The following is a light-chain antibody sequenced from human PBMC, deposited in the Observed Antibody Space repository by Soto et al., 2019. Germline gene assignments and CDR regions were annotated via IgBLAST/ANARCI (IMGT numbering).Light chain of an antibody. CDR3: QQRSNWPLT. V-gene: IGKV3-11*01. CDR2: DAS. CDR1: QSAGNF. J-gene: IGKJ4*01. Sequence: EIVMTQSPATLSVSPGETASLSCRASQSAGNFLAWYQQKPGQAPRLLIYDASNRAIGIPARFSGSGSGTDFTLTISSLEPEDFAVYYCQQRSNWPLTFGGGTKVDTK.